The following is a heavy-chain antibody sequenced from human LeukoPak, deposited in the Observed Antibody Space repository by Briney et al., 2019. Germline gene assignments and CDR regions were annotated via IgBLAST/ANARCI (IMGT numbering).Heavy chain of an antibody. J-gene: IGHJ4*02. Sequence: ASVKVSCKASGYTFTSYAMHWVRQAPGQRLEWMGWINAGNGNTKYSQKFQGRVTITRDTSASTAYMELSSLRSEDTAVYYCARDPDPLYSSIGRGRWLKSPFDYWGQGTLVTVSS. CDR2: INAGNGNT. D-gene: IGHD6-13*01. CDR1: GYTFTSYA. V-gene: IGHV1-3*01. CDR3: ARDPDPLYSSIGRGRWLKSPFDY.